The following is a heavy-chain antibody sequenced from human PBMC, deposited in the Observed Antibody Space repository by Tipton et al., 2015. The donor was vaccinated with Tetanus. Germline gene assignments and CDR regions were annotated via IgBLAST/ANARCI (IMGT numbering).Heavy chain of an antibody. D-gene: IGHD3-10*01. CDR1: GYTFTSYG. J-gene: IGHJ4*02. CDR3: ARDRITMVRGCFDY. CDR2: VSAYNGNT. V-gene: IGHV1-18*01. Sequence: QSGAEVKKPGASVKVSCKASGYTFTSYGISWVRQAPGQGLEWMGWVSAYNGNTNYAQKLQGRVTMTTDTSTSTAYMELRSLRSDDTAVYYRARDRITMVRGCFDYWGQGTLVSVSS.